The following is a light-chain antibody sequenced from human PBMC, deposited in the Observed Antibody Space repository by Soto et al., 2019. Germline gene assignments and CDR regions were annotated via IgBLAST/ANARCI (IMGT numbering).Light chain of an antibody. J-gene: IGKJ1*01. V-gene: IGKV3-15*01. Sequence: EIVLTQSPATLSLSPGGRATLSCRASQSISDTLAWYQQKPGQAPRLLIYGASTRATGIPARFSGSGSGTEFTLTISRLKSDDIAVYYCQQYHNWPAFGQGTKV. CDR3: QQYHNWPA. CDR1: QSISDT. CDR2: GAS.